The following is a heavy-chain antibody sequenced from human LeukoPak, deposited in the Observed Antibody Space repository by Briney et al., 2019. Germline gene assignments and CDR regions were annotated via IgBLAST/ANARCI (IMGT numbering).Heavy chain of an antibody. CDR2: ISGGTSTI. J-gene: IGHJ4*02. Sequence: LRLSCAASGFILSDYYMSWIRQAPGKGLEWLSYISGGTSTIYYADSVKGRFTISRDNAKNSLYLQMNSLRAEETAVYYCARVGQLWPFDYWGQGTLVTVSS. D-gene: IGHD5-18*01. CDR1: GFILSDYY. V-gene: IGHV3-11*04. CDR3: ARVGQLWPFDY.